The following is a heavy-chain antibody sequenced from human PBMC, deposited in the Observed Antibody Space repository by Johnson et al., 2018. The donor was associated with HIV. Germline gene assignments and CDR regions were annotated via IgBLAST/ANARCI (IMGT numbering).Heavy chain of an antibody. CDR3: ARGPGGGEDALDI. Sequence: QVQLVESGGGVVQPGGSLRLSCVASGFTFSSYGMHWVRQAPGKGLEWVAFIRYDGSNKYYADSVKGRFTISRDNSKNTLYLQMNSLRVEDTAVYYCARGPGGGEDALDIWGQGTMVTVSS. CDR1: GFTFSSYG. J-gene: IGHJ3*02. CDR2: IRYDGSNK. D-gene: IGHD3-16*01. V-gene: IGHV3-30*02.